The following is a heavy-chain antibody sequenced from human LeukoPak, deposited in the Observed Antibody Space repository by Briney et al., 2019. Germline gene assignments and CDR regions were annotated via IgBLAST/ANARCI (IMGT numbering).Heavy chain of an antibody. J-gene: IGHJ6*03. CDR3: ARGISVGPAYYYYYMDV. CDR1: GGSISSYY. D-gene: IGHD4-23*01. Sequence: SETLSLTCTVSGGSISSYYWSWIRQPPGKGLEWIGYIYYSGSTNYNPSLKSRVTISVDTSKNQFSLKLSSVTAADTAVYYCARGISVGPAYYYYYMDVWGKGTTVTISS. V-gene: IGHV4-59*01. CDR2: IYYSGST.